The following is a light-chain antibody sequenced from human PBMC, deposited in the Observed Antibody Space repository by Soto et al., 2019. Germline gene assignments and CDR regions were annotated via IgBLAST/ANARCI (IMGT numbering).Light chain of an antibody. Sequence: QSALTQPASVSGSPGQSIAISCTGTSSDVGAYNYVSWYQQHPGKVPKLVIYDVTNLPSGVSDRFSGSKSGNTASLTISGLQAEDEADYYCSSYTSNTTPYVFGTGTKLTVL. V-gene: IGLV2-14*01. CDR3: SSYTSNTTPYV. CDR1: SSDVGAYNY. J-gene: IGLJ1*01. CDR2: DVT.